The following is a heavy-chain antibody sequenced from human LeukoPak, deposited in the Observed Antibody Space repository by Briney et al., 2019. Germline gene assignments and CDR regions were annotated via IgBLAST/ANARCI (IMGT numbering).Heavy chain of an antibody. D-gene: IGHD2-15*01. CDR2: ISQSGDT. CDR3: TGVAVAAFRHPGLFES. J-gene: IGHJ4*02. V-gene: IGHV4-38-2*02. CDR1: GYSISSGYD. Sequence: TSETLSLTCTVSGYSISSGYDWGWMRQAPGKGLEWLASISQSGDTYNNPSLKSRVSLSVGTSKNQLSLKLTSVTAADTAIYYCTGVAVAAFRHPGLFESWGQGTQVAVSS.